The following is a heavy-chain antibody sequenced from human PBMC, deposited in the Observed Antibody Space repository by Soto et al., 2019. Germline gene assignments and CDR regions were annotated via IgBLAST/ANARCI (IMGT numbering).Heavy chain of an antibody. Sequence: QGQLVESGGGVVEPGRSLRLSCAASGFTFSGYGMHWVRQAPGKGLEWVAVRSFEGSKKYYANSVEGRFTISRDNSKNTLFLQMNSLRAEDTAVYYCAKGGSSSARYFDTWGQGTLVTVSS. CDR2: RSFEGSKK. D-gene: IGHD6-6*01. CDR3: AKGGSSSARYFDT. V-gene: IGHV3-30*18. CDR1: GFTFSGYG. J-gene: IGHJ5*02.